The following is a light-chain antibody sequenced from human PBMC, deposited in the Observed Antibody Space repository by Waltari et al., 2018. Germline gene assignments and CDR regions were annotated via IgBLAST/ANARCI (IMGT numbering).Light chain of an antibody. J-gene: IGKJ2*01. CDR2: AAS. CDR1: QAISNY. V-gene: IGKV1-17*03. CDR3: LQHNSDPQT. Sequence: DIQMTQSPSAMSASVGDRVTITCRASQAISNYLAWFQQKPGQPPKRPIDAASNLQPVVPSRFSGSGSGTEFTLTISSLQPEDFATYYCLQHNSDPQTFGQGTKLEIK.